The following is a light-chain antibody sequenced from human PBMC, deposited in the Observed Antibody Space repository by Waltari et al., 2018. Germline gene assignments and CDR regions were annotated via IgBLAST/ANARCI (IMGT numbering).Light chain of an antibody. J-gene: IGLJ3*02. Sequence: QSALTQPASVSGSPGQAITISCTGTNRDVCTYNYVSWYQQHPCKAPKFLIYDVSYRYSGVSYRFSGSRSGHIASLTISWLQAQDEADYYCSSYITTNTLELFGGGTSLTVL. V-gene: IGLV2-14*03. CDR1: NRDVCTYNY. CDR3: SSYITTNTLEL. CDR2: DVS.